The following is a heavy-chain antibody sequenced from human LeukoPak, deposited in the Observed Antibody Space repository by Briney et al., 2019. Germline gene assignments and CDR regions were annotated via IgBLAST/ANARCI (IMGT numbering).Heavy chain of an antibody. CDR1: GYTFTGYY. Sequence: GASVKVSCKASGYTFTGYYMHWVRQAPGQGLEWMGWINPNSGGTNYAQKFQGRVTMTRDTSISTAYMELSRLGSDDTAVYYCAREIENGSGSYYYYYGMDVWGQGTTVTVSS. V-gene: IGHV1-2*02. CDR2: INPNSGGT. J-gene: IGHJ6*02. D-gene: IGHD3-10*01. CDR3: AREIENGSGSYYYYYGMDV.